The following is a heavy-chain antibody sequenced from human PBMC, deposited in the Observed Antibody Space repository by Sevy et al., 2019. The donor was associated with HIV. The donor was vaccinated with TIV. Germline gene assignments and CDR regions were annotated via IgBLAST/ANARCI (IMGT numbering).Heavy chain of an antibody. V-gene: IGHV3-7*03. CDR1: GFTFSSYW. J-gene: IGHJ4*02. CDR3: ARDEISYYYDSSGMGFDY. CDR2: IKQDGSEK. D-gene: IGHD3-22*01. Sequence: GWSLRLSCAASGFTFSSYWMSWVRQAPGKGLEWVANIKQDGSEKYYVDSVKGRFTISRDNAKNSLHLQMNSLRAEDTAVYYCARDEISYYYDSSGMGFDYWGQGTLVTVSS.